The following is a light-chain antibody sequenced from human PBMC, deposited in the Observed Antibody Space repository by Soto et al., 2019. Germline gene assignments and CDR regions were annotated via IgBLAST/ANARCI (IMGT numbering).Light chain of an antibody. Sequence: EIVLTQSPGTLSLSPGERATLSCRASQSVSSSYSAWYQQKPGQAPRLLIYGASSRATVIPDRFSGSGSGTDFTLTISRLEPEDFAVYYCQQYGSSSYTFGQGTKLEIK. V-gene: IGKV3-20*01. J-gene: IGKJ2*01. CDR3: QQYGSSSYT. CDR2: GAS. CDR1: QSVSSSY.